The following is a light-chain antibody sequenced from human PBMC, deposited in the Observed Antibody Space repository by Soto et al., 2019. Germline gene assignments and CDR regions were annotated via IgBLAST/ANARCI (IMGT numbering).Light chain of an antibody. J-gene: IGKJ1*01. Sequence: EIVLTQSPDTLSLSPGESAPLSCRASQTVNNNYVAWYQQKPGQAPRLLIFGATSRPSSIPDRFSGSGSGTDFTLTINRVEPEDFAVYYCQHYGSSPQTFGQGTKVDI. CDR2: GAT. V-gene: IGKV3-20*01. CDR3: QHYGSSPQT. CDR1: QTVNNNY.